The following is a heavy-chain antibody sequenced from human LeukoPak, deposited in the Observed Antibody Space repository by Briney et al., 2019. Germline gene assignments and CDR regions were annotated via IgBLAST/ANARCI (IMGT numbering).Heavy chain of an antibody. CDR1: GFTFSSYS. D-gene: IGHD3-16*01. CDR2: ISSSSSTI. V-gene: IGHV3-48*04. J-gene: IGHJ3*02. Sequence: GGSLRLSCAASGFTFSSYSMNWVRQAPGKGLEWVSYISSSSSTIYYADSVKGRFTISRDNAKNSLYLQMNSLRAEDTAVCYCARVGPSDAFDIWGQGTMVTVSS. CDR3: ARVGPSDAFDI.